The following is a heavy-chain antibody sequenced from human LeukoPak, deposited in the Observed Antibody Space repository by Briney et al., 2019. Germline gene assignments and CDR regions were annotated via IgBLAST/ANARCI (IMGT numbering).Heavy chain of an antibody. Sequence: GGSLRLSCAASGFIFSSYAMSWDRQAPGKGLEWVSTISGSGSGGSTYYADSVKGRFTISRDNSKDTLYLQMNSLRAEDTAVYYCAKLLAVTNSYYFNYWGQGTLVTVSS. J-gene: IGHJ4*02. V-gene: IGHV3-23*01. CDR2: ISGSGSGGST. CDR3: AKLLAVTNSYYFNY. CDR1: GFIFSSYA. D-gene: IGHD4-17*01.